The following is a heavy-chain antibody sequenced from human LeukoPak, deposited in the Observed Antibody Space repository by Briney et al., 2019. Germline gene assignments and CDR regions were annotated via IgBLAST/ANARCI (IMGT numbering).Heavy chain of an antibody. CDR2: IYPGDSDT. D-gene: IGHD3-22*01. Sequence: GESLQISCQGSGYSFTSYWIGWVRQMPGKGLAWMGIIYPGDSDTRYSPSFQGQVTITADKSISTAYLQWSSLKASDTAMYYCARVYYESSGYYYFDYWGQGTLVTVSS. CDR3: ARVYYESSGYYYFDY. J-gene: IGHJ4*02. CDR1: GYSFTSYW. V-gene: IGHV5-51*01.